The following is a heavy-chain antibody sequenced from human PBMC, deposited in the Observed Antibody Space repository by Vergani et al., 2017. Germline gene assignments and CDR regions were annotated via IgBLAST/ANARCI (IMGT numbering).Heavy chain of an antibody. Sequence: QVQLQESGPGLVKPSETLSLTCTVSGGSISSYYWSWIRQPPGKGLEWIGYIYYSGSTNYNPSLKSRVTISVDTSKNQFSLKLSSVTAADTAVYYCARDRRVTPPIYYYGMDVWGQGTTVTVSS. CDR1: GGSISSYY. CDR2: IYYSGST. V-gene: IGHV4-59*01. CDR3: ARDRRVTPPIYYYGMDV. J-gene: IGHJ6*02. D-gene: IGHD2-21*02.